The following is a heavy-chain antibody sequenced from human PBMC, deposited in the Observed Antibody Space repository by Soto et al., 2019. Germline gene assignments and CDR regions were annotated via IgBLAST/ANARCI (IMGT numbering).Heavy chain of an antibody. CDR1: GGTFSSYA. CDR2: IIPIFGTA. CDR3: ARGDYGGNPPQYYYYYGMDV. V-gene: IGHV1-69*13. D-gene: IGHD4-17*01. J-gene: IGHJ6*02. Sequence: ASVKVSCKASGGTFSSYAISWVRQAPGQGLEWMGGIIPIFGTANYAQKFQGRVTITADESTSTAYMELSSLRSEDTAVYYCARGDYGGNPPQYYYYYGMDVWGQGTTVTVSS.